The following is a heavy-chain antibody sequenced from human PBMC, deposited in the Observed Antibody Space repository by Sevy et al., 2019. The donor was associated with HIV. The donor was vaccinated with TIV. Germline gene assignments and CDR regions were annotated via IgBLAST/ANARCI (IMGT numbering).Heavy chain of an antibody. CDR3: VRADPAQHFDF. CDR2: IDPSAGNA. V-gene: IGHV1-46*01. J-gene: IGHJ4*02. CDR1: GDTFTNDY. Sequence: ASVKVSCKPSGDTFTNDYMHWVRQAPGQGLEWMGIIDPSAGNASYAEKFQGRVTMAWDTSTSTLYMDLSSLRSEDTAVYYCVRADPAQHFDFWGQRTLVTVSS.